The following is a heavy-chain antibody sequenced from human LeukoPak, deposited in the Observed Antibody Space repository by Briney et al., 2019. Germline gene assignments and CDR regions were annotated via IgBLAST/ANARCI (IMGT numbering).Heavy chain of an antibody. D-gene: IGHD5-24*01. CDR3: AGLEMATITY. J-gene: IGHJ4*02. V-gene: IGHV4-59*05. Sequence: PGGSLRLSCAASGFTFSSYSMNWVRQAPGKGLEWIGSIYYSGSTYYNPSLKSRVTISVDTSKNQFSLKLSSVTAADTAVYYCAGLEMATITYWGQGTLVTVSS. CDR2: IYYSGST. CDR1: GFTFSSYSMN.